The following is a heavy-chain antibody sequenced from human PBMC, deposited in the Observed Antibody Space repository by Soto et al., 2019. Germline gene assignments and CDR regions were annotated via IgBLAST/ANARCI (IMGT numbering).Heavy chain of an antibody. V-gene: IGHV4-30-2*01. CDR3: ARGGSGSFPRHPFDY. CDR2: IYHSGST. J-gene: IGHJ4*02. Sequence: SETLSLTCAVSGGSISSGGYSWSWIRQPPGKGLEWIGYIYHSGSTNYNPSLKSRVTISVDTSKNQFSLKLSSVTAADTAVYYCARGGSGSFPRHPFDYWGQGTLVTVSS. D-gene: IGHD1-26*01. CDR1: GGSISSGGYS.